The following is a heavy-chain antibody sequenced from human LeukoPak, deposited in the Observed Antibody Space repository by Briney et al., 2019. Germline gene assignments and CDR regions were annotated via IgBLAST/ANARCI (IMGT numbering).Heavy chain of an antibody. CDR2: IYNSRST. D-gene: IGHD1-26*01. J-gene: IGHJ5*02. CDR1: GGSISSYY. CDR3: ARLVGNNWFDP. V-gene: IGHV4-4*09. Sequence: KPSETLSLTCTVSGGSISSYYWSWIRQPPGKGLEWIRYIYNSRSTNYNPSLKSRVTISVDTSENQFSLKLSSVTAADTAVYYCARLVGNNWFDPWGQGTLVTVSS.